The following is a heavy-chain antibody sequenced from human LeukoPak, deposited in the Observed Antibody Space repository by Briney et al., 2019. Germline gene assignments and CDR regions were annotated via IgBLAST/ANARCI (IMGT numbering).Heavy chain of an antibody. D-gene: IGHD3-16*02. Sequence: SETLSLTCTVSGGSISSGDYHWNWIRQPPGEGLEWMGFIHDSGSTYYNPSLKSRIIISRDVSKKQFSLKLSSVTAADTAVYYCARGFGAGNYCYGWFDPWGQGTLVTVSS. CDR1: GGSISSGDYH. CDR2: IHDSGST. CDR3: ARGFGAGNYCYGWFDP. J-gene: IGHJ5*02. V-gene: IGHV4-30-4*01.